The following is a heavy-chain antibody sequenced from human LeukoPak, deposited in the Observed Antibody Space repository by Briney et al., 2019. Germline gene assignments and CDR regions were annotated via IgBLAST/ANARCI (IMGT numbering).Heavy chain of an antibody. V-gene: IGHV4-34*01. CDR3: ARRGSGSYGAKRFDC. CDR2: INHSGST. D-gene: IGHD3-10*01. CDR1: AGSISSYY. Sequence: SETLSLTCTVSAGSISSYYWNWIRQPPGKGLDWIGEINHSGSTNYNPSLKSRVTISVDTSKNQFSLKLSSVTAADTAVYYCARRGSGSYGAKRFDCWGQGTLVTVSS. J-gene: IGHJ4*02.